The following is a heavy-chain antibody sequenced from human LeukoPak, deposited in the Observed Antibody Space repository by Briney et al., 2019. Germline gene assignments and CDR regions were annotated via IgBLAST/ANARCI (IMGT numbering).Heavy chain of an antibody. CDR3: ARHYGGNSDFDY. CDR2: ISSSSSYI. CDR1: GFTFSSYS. J-gene: IGHJ4*02. Sequence: PGGSLRLSYAASGFTFSSYSMNWVRQAPGKGLEWVSSISSSSSYIYYADSVKGRFTISRDNAKNSLYLQMNSLRAEDTAVYYCARHYGGNSDFDYWGQGTLVTVSS. V-gene: IGHV3-21*01. D-gene: IGHD4-23*01.